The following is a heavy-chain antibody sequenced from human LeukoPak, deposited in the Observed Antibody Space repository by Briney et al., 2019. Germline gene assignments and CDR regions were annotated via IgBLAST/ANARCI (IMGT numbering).Heavy chain of an antibody. J-gene: IGHJ5*02. Sequence: GGSLRPSCAASGFTFSSYAMSWVRQAPGKGLEWVSAISGSGGSTYYADSVKGRCTISRDNSKNTLYLQMNSLRAEDTAVYYCAKDVVDSSSWYSSWFDPWGQGTLVTVSS. CDR2: ISGSGGST. D-gene: IGHD6-13*01. CDR1: GFTFSSYA. V-gene: IGHV3-23*01. CDR3: AKDVVDSSSWYSSWFDP.